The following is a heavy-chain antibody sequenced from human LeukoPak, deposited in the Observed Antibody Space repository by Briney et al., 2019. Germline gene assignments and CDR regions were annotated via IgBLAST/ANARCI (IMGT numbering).Heavy chain of an antibody. D-gene: IGHD3-10*01. V-gene: IGHV4-4*07. Sequence: SETLSLTCTVSGGPITPYYWSWIRQPAGKGLEWIGRIYTSRSTNYNPALKSRVTMSVDTSQNQFSLKLTSVTAADTAVYYCARGIDYFGSGNDYWGQGTLVTVSS. J-gene: IGHJ4*02. CDR1: GGPITPYY. CDR2: IYTSRST. CDR3: ARGIDYFGSGNDY.